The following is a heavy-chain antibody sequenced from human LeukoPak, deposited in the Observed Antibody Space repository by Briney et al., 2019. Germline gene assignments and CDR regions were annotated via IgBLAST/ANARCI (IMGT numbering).Heavy chain of an antibody. CDR1: GYTFTGYY. V-gene: IGHV1-2*02. CDR2: INPNSGGT. Sequence: ASVKVSCKASGYTFTGYYMHWVRQAPGQGLEWMGWINPNSGGTNYAQKFQGRVTMTRDTSISTAYMELSRLRSDDTAVYYCARDRGAVAGLAFDIWGQGTMVTVSS. CDR3: ARDRGAVAGLAFDI. J-gene: IGHJ3*02. D-gene: IGHD6-19*01.